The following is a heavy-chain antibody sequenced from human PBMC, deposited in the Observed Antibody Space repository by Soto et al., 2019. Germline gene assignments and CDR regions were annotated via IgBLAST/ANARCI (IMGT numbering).Heavy chain of an antibody. V-gene: IGHV3-23*01. CDR2: ISDSGGST. Sequence: EVQLLESGGGLVQPGGSLRLSCAASGFTFSSYAVSWVRQAPGKGLEWVSAISDSGGSTYYADSVKGRFTISRDNSKNTLYLQMNRLRAEDTAGYYCEVGVIRYWGQGTLVTVST. CDR1: GFTFSSYA. J-gene: IGHJ4*02. D-gene: IGHD3-10*01. CDR3: EVGVIRY.